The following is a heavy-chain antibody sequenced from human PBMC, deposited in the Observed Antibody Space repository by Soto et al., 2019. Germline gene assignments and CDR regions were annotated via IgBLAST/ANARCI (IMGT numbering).Heavy chain of an antibody. CDR1: GGSISSYY. J-gene: IGHJ1*01. CDR2: IYYSGST. Sequence: SETLSLTCTASGGSISSYYWSWIRQPPGKGLEWIGYIYYSGSTNYNPSLKSRVTISVDTSKNQFSLKLSSVTAADTAVYYCARVGGGITIFGVARAEYFQHWGQGTLVTVSS. CDR3: ARVGGGITIFGVARAEYFQH. V-gene: IGHV4-59*01. D-gene: IGHD3-3*01.